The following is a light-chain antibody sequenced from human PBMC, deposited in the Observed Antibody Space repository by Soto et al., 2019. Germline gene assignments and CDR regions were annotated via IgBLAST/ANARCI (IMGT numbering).Light chain of an antibody. J-gene: IGKJ4*01. CDR3: QQYENLPT. CDR1: QDINNY. CDR2: DAS. V-gene: IGKV1-33*01. Sequence: DLQMTQSPSSLSASVGDRVTITCQASQDINNYLNWYQQKPGKGPELLIYDASNLETGVPSRFSGSGSGTDFTFTISSLQAEDIATYYCQQYENLPTFGGGTKVEIK.